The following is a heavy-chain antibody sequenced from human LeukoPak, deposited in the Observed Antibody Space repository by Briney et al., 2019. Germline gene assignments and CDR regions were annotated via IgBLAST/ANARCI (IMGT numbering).Heavy chain of an antibody. D-gene: IGHD4-23*01. CDR2: INPSGGST. CDR3: AVHYGGREREMGSPPAGSDY. V-gene: IGHV1-46*01. Sequence: AASVKVSCKASGYTFTSYYMHWVRQAPGQGLEWMGIINPSGGSTSYAQKFQGRVTMTRDTSTSTVYMELSSLRSEDTAVYYCAVHYGGREREMGSPPAGSDYWGQGTLVTVSS. CDR1: GYTFTSYY. J-gene: IGHJ4*02.